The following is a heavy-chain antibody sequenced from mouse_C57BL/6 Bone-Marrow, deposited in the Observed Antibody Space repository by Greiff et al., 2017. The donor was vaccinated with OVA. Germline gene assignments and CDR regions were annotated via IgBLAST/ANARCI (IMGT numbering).Heavy chain of an antibody. CDR1: GYTFTSYW. CDR3: AREGVLFAY. Sequence: QVQLQQPGAELVKPGASVKLSCKASGYTFTSYWMQWVKQRPGQGLEWIGEIDPSDSYTNYNQKFKGKATLTVDTSSSTAYMQLSSLTSEYSAVYYCAREGVLFAYWGQGTLVTVSA. J-gene: IGHJ3*01. V-gene: IGHV1-50*01. CDR2: IDPSDSYT.